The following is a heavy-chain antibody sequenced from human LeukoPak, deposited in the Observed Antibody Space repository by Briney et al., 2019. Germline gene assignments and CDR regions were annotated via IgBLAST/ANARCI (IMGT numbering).Heavy chain of an antibody. CDR2: ISSSSSYI. D-gene: IGHD5-18*01. CDR1: GFTFSSYS. CDR3: AREAMVAEDFDY. Sequence: GGSLRLSCAASGFTFSSYSMNWVRQAPGKGLEWVSSISSSSSYIYYADSVKGRFTISRDNAKNSLYLQMNSLRAEDTAVYYRAREAMVAEDFDYWGQGTLVTVSS. V-gene: IGHV3-21*01. J-gene: IGHJ4*02.